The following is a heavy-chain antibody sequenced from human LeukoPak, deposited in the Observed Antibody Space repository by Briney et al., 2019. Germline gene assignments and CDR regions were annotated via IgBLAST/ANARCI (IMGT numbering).Heavy chain of an antibody. D-gene: IGHD6-19*01. CDR1: GFTFSDYY. Sequence: PGGSLRLSCAASGFTFSDYYMTWIRQTPGKGLEWVSYISISGTTTFYVDSVKGRFTISRDNTKNSLYLQMNSLRAEDTAMYYCARDPMGYSNGWYGYWGQGTLVTVSS. V-gene: IGHV3-11*01. CDR2: ISISGTTT. CDR3: ARDPMGYSNGWYGY. J-gene: IGHJ4*02.